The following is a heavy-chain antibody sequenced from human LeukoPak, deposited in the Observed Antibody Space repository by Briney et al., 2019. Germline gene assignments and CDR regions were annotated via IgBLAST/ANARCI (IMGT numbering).Heavy chain of an antibody. V-gene: IGHV1-18*03. CDR1: GYTFTSYG. CDR3: AGDSRWGSSRNFDY. D-gene: IGHD6-13*01. Sequence: ASVKVSCKASGYTFTSYGTSWVRQAPGQGLEWMGWISAYNGNTNYAQKLQGRVTMTTDTSTSTAYMELRSLRSDDMAVYYCAGDSRWGSSRNFDYWGQGTLVTVSS. CDR2: ISAYNGNT. J-gene: IGHJ4*02.